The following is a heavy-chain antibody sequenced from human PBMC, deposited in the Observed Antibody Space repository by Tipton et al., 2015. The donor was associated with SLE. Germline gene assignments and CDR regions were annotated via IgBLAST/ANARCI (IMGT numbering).Heavy chain of an antibody. CDR3: ARRTPETRGYYYYMDV. J-gene: IGHJ6*03. V-gene: IGHV1-46*01. Sequence: QSGAEVKKSGASVKVSCKASGYSFTSYYIHWVRQAPGQGLEWMGIIHPSGGSASYAQEIQGRVTMTRDTSTSTVYMELRSLRSDDTAVYYCARRTPETRGYYYYMDVWGKGTTVTVSS. CDR2: IHPSGGSA. D-gene: IGHD1-14*01. CDR1: GYSFTSYY.